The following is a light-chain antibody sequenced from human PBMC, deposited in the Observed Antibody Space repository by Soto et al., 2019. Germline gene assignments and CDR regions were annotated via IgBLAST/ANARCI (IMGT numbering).Light chain of an antibody. CDR3: SSYSSSNTAV. J-gene: IGLJ1*01. V-gene: IGLV2-14*01. Sequence: QSALAQPASVSGSPRQSISISCTGTSSDVGGYKYVSWYQQHPGKAPKLIIYEVSNRPSGVSNRFSGSKSANTASLTISGLQAEDEADYYCSSYSSSNTAVFGTGTKV. CDR1: SSDVGGYKY. CDR2: EVS.